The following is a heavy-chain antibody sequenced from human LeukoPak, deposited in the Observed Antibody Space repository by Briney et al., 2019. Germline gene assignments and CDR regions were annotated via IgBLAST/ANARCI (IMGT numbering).Heavy chain of an antibody. V-gene: IGHV1-2*02. J-gene: IGHJ4*02. Sequence: GASVKVSCKGSDYTFTSYGISWVRQAPGQGLEWMGWINPNSGGTNYAQKFQGRVTMTRDTSISTAYMELSRLRSDDTAVYYCARVPRQWLVLDYWGQGTLVTVSS. CDR3: ARVPRQWLVLDY. CDR1: DYTFTSYG. D-gene: IGHD6-19*01. CDR2: INPNSGGT.